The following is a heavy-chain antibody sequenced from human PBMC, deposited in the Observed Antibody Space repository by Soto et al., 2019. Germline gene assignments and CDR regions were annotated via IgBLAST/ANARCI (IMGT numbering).Heavy chain of an antibody. Sequence: GESLKISCKGSGYSFTSYWISWVRQMPGKGLEWMGRIDPSDSYTNYSPSFQGHVTISADKSISTAYLQWSSLKASDTAMYYCARSGSSWYDGYYYYYGMDVWGQGTTVTVSS. J-gene: IGHJ6*02. CDR1: GYSFTSYW. V-gene: IGHV5-10-1*01. CDR2: IDPSDSYT. CDR3: ARSGSSWYDGYYYYYGMDV. D-gene: IGHD6-13*01.